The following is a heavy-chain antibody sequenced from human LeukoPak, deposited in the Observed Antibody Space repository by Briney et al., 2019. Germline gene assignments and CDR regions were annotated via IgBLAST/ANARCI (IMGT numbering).Heavy chain of an antibody. CDR2: ISSSGSTI. V-gene: IGHV3-11*01. CDR3: ARGYSGYDSPSYFDY. Sequence: GGSLRLSCAASGFTFGDYYMSWIRQAPGKGLEWVSYISSSGSTIYYADSVKGRFTISRDNAKNSLYLQMNSLRAEDTAVYYCARGYSGYDSPSYFDYWGQGTLVTVSS. CDR1: GFTFGDYY. D-gene: IGHD5-12*01. J-gene: IGHJ4*02.